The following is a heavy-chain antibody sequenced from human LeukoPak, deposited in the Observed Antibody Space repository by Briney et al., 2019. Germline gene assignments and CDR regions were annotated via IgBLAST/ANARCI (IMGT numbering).Heavy chain of an antibody. D-gene: IGHD3-22*01. J-gene: IGHJ4*02. CDR2: INHSGST. CDR1: GGSFSGYY. CDR3: ARERNYYDSSFDY. V-gene: IGHV4-34*01. Sequence: SETLSLTCAVYGGSFSGYYWSWIRQPPGEGLEWIGEINHSGSTNYNPSLKSRVTISVDTSKNQFSLKLSSVTAADTAVYYCARERNYYDSSFDYWGQGTLVTVSS.